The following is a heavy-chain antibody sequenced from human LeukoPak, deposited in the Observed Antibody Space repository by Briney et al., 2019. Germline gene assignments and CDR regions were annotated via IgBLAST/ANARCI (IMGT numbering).Heavy chain of an antibody. CDR1: GGTFSSYA. D-gene: IGHD6-19*01. V-gene: IGHV1-69*06. Sequence: SVKVSCKASGGTFSSYAISWVRQAPGQGLEWMGGIIPIFGTANYAQKFQGRVTITADKSTSTAYMELSSLRSEDTAVYYCASRAIAVGGTTDYYYYYMDVWGKGTTVTVSS. J-gene: IGHJ6*03. CDR2: IIPIFGTA. CDR3: ASRAIAVGGTTDYYYYYMDV.